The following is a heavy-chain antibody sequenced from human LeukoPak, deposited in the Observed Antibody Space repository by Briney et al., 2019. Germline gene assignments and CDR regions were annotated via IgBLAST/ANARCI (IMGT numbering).Heavy chain of an antibody. D-gene: IGHD2-2*01. J-gene: IGHJ5*02. CDR3: ARERDIVVVPAASGWFDP. V-gene: IGHV4-31*03. CDR2: IYYSGST. Sequence: SQTLSLTCTVSGGSISSGGYYWSWIRQHPGKGLEWIGYIYYSGSTYYNPSLKSRVTISVDTSKNQFSLKLSSVTAADTAVYYCARERDIVVVPAASGWFDPWGQGTLDTVSS. CDR1: GGSISSGGYY.